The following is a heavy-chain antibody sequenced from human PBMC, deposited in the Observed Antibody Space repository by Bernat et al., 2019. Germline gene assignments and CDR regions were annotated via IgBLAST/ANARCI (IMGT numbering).Heavy chain of an antibody. CDR3: AGLAGYLPRELWYFDL. J-gene: IGHJ2*01. Sequence: EVQLVESGGGLVQPGGSLRLSCAASGFTVSSNYMSWVRQAPGKGLERVSVIYSGGSTYYGDSVKGRFTISRDNSKNTLYLQMDGLRAEDTAVDYCAGLAGYLPRELWYFDLWGRGTLVTVSS. CDR2: IYSGGST. CDR1: GFTVSSNY. D-gene: IGHD5-12*01. V-gene: IGHV3-66*04.